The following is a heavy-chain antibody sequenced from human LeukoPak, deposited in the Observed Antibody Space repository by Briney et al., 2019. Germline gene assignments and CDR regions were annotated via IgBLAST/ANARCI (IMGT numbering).Heavy chain of an antibody. V-gene: IGHV3-21*01. CDR2: ISSSSSYI. CDR3: ARRAIAEAGKGEFDY. CDR1: GFTFSSYS. Sequence: PGGSLRLSCAASGFTFSSYSMNWVRQAPGKGLEWVSSISSSSSYIYSADSVKGRSTISRDKAKNSLYLQMNSLRAEHTAVYYRARRAIAEAGKGEFDYWGQGTLVTVSS. D-gene: IGHD6-19*01. J-gene: IGHJ4*02.